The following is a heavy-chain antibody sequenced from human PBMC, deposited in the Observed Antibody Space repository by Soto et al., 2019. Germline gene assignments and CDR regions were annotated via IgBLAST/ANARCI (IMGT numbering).Heavy chain of an antibody. CDR3: ARGHDRSGSYLNWFDP. Sequence: QVQLVQSGAEVKKPGSSVKVSCKASGGTFSSYAISWVRQAPGQGLEWMGGIIPIVGTANYAQKFQGRVRITADESTSTEYMELSSLRSEDTAVYYCARGHDRSGSYLNWFDPWGQGTLVTVSS. D-gene: IGHD3-10*01. CDR1: GGTFSSYA. CDR2: IIPIVGTA. J-gene: IGHJ5*02. V-gene: IGHV1-69*01.